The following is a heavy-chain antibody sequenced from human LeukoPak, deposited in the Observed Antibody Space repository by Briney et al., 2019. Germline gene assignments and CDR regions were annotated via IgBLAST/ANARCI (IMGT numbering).Heavy chain of an antibody. D-gene: IGHD3-10*01. CDR3: TTSLWFGELLPFDY. Sequence: GGSLRLSCAASGFTFSSYAIHWVRQAPGKGLDWVALISYDGSYKYYADSVKGRFTISRDDSKNTLYLQMNSLRSDDTAVYYCTTSLWFGELLPFDYWGQGTLVTVSS. J-gene: IGHJ4*02. CDR2: ISYDGSYK. CDR1: GFTFSSYA. V-gene: IGHV3-30*04.